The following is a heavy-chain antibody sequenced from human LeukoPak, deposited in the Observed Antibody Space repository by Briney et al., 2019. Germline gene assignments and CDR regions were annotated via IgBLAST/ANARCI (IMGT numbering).Heavy chain of an antibody. CDR1: GYSFTSYW. J-gene: IGHJ4*02. D-gene: IGHD3-22*01. V-gene: IGHV5-51*01. CDR3: ARGVRYYDSSGYWSFDY. Sequence: GGSLKISCKGSGYSFTSYWIGWVRQMPGKGLEWVGIIYPGDSDTRYSPSFQGQVTISADKSISTAYLQWSSLKASDTAMYYCARGVRYYDSSGYWSFDYWGQGTLVTVSS. CDR2: IYPGDSDT.